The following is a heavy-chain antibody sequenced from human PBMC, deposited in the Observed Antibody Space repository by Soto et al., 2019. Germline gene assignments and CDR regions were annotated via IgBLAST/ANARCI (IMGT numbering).Heavy chain of an antibody. CDR1: GGSISSYY. V-gene: IGHV4-59*01. Sequence: SETLSLTCTVSGGSISSYYWSWIRQPPGKGLEWIGYIYYSGSTNYNPSLKSRVTISVDTSKNQFSLKLSSVTAADTAVYYCARGTEAIAYYYYMDVWGKGTTVTVSS. CDR2: IYYSGST. D-gene: IGHD2-21*02. J-gene: IGHJ6*03. CDR3: ARGTEAIAYYYYMDV.